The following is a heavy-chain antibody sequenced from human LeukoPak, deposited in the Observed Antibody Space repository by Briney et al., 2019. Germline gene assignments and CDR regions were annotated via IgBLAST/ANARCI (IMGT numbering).Heavy chain of an antibody. CDR1: GFTFSSYG. J-gene: IGHJ4*02. Sequence: GGSLRLSCAASGFTFSSYGMHWVRQAPGKGLEWVAVISYDGNNKYYADSVKGRFTISRDNSKNTLYLQMYSLRAEDTAVYYCAKCIGIAAAGTSQVDYWGQGTLVTVSS. CDR3: AKCIGIAAAGTSQVDY. D-gene: IGHD6-13*01. CDR2: ISYDGNNK. V-gene: IGHV3-30*18.